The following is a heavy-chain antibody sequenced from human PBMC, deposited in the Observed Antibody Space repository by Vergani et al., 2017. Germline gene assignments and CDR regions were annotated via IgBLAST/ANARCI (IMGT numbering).Heavy chain of an antibody. D-gene: IGHD2-21*01. CDR2: INPIDSKI. Sequence: EVMLVQSGAEVKKPGESLKISCKYSESSFISNEIACVRQMSGKGLQWMGNINPIDSKIAYSPSFQGQAIMSLDKSITTAYLQWRSLKASDTAIYYCTRDVPCGDGVCLHFDHWGQGTQVTVSS. CDR1: ESSFISNE. J-gene: IGHJ4*02. CDR3: TRDVPCGDGVCLHFDH. V-gene: IGHV5-51*03.